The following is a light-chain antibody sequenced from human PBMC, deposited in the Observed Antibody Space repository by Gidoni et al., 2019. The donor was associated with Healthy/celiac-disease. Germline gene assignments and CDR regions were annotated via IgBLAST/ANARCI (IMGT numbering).Light chain of an antibody. Sequence: LVLTQSPATLSLSPGDRATLSCRASQSVSSYLAWYQQKPGQAPRLLIYDASNRATGIPARFSGSGSGTDFTLTISSLEPEDFAVYYCQQRSNWLTFGGGTKVEIK. CDR2: DAS. J-gene: IGKJ4*01. CDR3: QQRSNWLT. V-gene: IGKV3-11*01. CDR1: QSVSSY.